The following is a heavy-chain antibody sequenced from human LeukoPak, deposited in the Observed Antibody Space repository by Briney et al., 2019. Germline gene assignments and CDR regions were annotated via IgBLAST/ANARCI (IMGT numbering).Heavy chain of an antibody. J-gene: IGHJ4*02. D-gene: IGHD3-16*01. V-gene: IGHV3-23*01. CDR1: GFTFSNYA. CDR2: ISAVNNNT. Sequence: PGGSLRLSCAASGFTFSNYAMSWVRRAPGKGLEWVSAISAVNNNTYYADSVKGRFTISRDNSKNTLYLQMNSLSAEDTAIYYCAKDQITMLVFDYWGQGTLVTVSS. CDR3: AKDQITMLVFDY.